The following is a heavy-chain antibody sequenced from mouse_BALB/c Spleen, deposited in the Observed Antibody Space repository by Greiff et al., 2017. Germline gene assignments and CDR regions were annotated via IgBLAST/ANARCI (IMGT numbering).Heavy chain of an antibody. J-gene: IGHJ1*01. D-gene: IGHD1-1*01. CDR1: GFSLSRYS. CDR3: ARETTVAVYWYFDV. CDR2: IWGGGST. V-gene: IGHV2-6-4*01. Sequence: VQGVESGPGLVAPSQTLSITCTVSGFSLSRYSVHWVRQPPGKGLEWLGMIWGGGSTDYNSALKSRLSISKDNSKSQVFLKMNSLQTDDTAMYYCARETTVAVYWYFDVWGEGTTVTVSA.